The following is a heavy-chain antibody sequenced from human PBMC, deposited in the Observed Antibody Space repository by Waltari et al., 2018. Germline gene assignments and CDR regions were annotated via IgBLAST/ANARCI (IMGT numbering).Heavy chain of an antibody. Sequence: EVQLVEAGGDIVPPGGSLRLSCAASGFRFSDYWMHWVRQVPAKGLVWVSRINSDGSSISYSDSVKGRFTISRDNSKNMLYLQLNSLRAEDTAVYYCARKGGRGYTYGPFYYDSWGQGTLVTVSS. J-gene: IGHJ4*02. V-gene: IGHV3-74*01. D-gene: IGHD5-18*01. CDR1: GFRFSDYW. CDR2: INSDGSSI. CDR3: ARKGGRGYTYGPFYYDS.